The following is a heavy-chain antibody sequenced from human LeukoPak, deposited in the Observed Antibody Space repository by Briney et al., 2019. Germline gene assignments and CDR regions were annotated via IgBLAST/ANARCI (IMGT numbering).Heavy chain of an antibody. CDR1: GDSFSSNSAA. V-gene: IGHV6-1*01. J-gene: IGHJ6*04. CDR3: ARIVVVPAATPGRYFYYGMDV. D-gene: IGHD2-2*02. CDR2: TYYRSNLYN. Sequence: SQTLSLTCALSGDSFSSNSAAWHWIRQSPSRGLEWLVRTYYRSNLYNDYAVSVKSRITINPDTSKNQFSLQLNSVTPEDTAVYYCARIVVVPAATPGRYFYYGMDVWGKGATVTVSS.